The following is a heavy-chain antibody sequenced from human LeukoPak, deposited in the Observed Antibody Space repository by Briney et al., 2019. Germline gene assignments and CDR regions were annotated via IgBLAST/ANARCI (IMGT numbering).Heavy chain of an antibody. Sequence: GGSLRLSCAASGLTFSNYGMSWVRQAPGKGLEWVSAISGSGGNTYYADSVKGRFTISRDNSENTLYLQMNSLRAEDTAVYYCAKATGYLLWGQGTLVTVSS. J-gene: IGHJ4*02. CDR1: GLTFSNYG. CDR3: AKATGYLL. V-gene: IGHV3-23*01. CDR2: ISGSGGNT. D-gene: IGHD1-14*01.